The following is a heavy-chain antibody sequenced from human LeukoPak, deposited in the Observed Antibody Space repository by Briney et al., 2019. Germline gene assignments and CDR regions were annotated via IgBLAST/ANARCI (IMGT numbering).Heavy chain of an antibody. D-gene: IGHD3-3*01. CDR1: GFTFSSYA. J-gene: IGHJ6*03. Sequence: GGSLRLFCAASGFTFSSYAMSWVRQAPGKGLECVSAISASGGSTYYADSVKGRFTISRDNSKNTLYLQMNSLRAADTAVYYCARDPPTSYYDFWSGYYANYYYMDGWGKGTTVTVSS. CDR3: ARDPPTSYYDFWSGYYANYYYMDG. V-gene: IGHV3-23*01. CDR2: ISASGGST.